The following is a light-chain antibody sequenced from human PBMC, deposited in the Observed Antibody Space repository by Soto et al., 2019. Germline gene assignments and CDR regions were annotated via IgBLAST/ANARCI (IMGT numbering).Light chain of an antibody. Sequence: DIQMTQSPSSLSASVGDRVTITCRASQNIRISLNWYQQKPGKAPRLLIYTAYNLEDGVPSRFTGGGSGTDFTLTITSLQPEDFATYYCHQTYVLLPITFGQGTRLDI. CDR2: TAY. J-gene: IGKJ5*01. CDR1: QNIRIS. V-gene: IGKV1-39*01. CDR3: HQTYVLLPIT.